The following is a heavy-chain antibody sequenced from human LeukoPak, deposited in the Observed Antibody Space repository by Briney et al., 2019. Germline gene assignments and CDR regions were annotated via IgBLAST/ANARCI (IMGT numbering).Heavy chain of an antibody. V-gene: IGHV1-69*04. Sequence: SVKVSCKASGGTFSSYAISWVRQAPGQGLEWMGRIIPILGIANYAQKFQGRVTITADKSTSTAYMELSSLRSEDTAVYYCARARDRTVTTFSFDYWGQGTLVTVSS. J-gene: IGHJ4*02. CDR3: ARARDRTVTTFSFDY. CDR1: GGTFSSYA. CDR2: IIPILGIA. D-gene: IGHD4-17*01.